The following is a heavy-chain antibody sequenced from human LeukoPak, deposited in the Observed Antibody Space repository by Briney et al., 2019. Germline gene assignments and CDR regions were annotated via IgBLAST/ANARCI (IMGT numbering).Heavy chain of an antibody. Sequence: GGSLRLSCAASGFTFSSCAMSWVRQAPGKGLEWVSAISGSGGSTYYADSVKGRFTISRDNSKNTLYLQMNSLRAEDTAVYYCAKGYSGSYGSDYYYGMDVWGQGTTVTVSS. CDR2: ISGSGGST. CDR3: AKGYSGSYGSDYYYGMDV. CDR1: GFTFSSCA. D-gene: IGHD3-10*01. V-gene: IGHV3-23*01. J-gene: IGHJ6*02.